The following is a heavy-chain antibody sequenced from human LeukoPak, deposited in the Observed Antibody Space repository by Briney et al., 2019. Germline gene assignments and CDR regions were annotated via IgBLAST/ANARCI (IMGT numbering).Heavy chain of an antibody. V-gene: IGHV1-18*01. Sequence: ASVKVSCKASGYTFTSYGISWVRQAPGQGLEWMGWISAYNGNTNYAQKLQGRVTMTTDTSTSTAYMELRSLRSDDTAVYYCARVGAYYGSGSYGDYWGQGTLVTVPS. CDR3: ARVGAYYGSGSYGDY. J-gene: IGHJ4*02. CDR2: ISAYNGNT. D-gene: IGHD3-10*01. CDR1: GYTFTSYG.